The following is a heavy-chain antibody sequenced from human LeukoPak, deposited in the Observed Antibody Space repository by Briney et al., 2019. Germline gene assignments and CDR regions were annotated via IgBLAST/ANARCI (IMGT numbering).Heavy chain of an antibody. CDR1: GGSISSYY. CDR2: IYYSGST. J-gene: IGHJ3*02. D-gene: IGHD3-10*01. V-gene: IGHV4-59*08. CDR3: ALRGVRSGAFDI. Sequence: SETMSLTCTVSGGSISSYYWSWIRQPPGKGLEWIGYIYYSGSTNYNPSLKSRVTISVDTSKNKFSLKLSSVTAADTAVYYCALRGVRSGAFDIWGQGTMVTVSS.